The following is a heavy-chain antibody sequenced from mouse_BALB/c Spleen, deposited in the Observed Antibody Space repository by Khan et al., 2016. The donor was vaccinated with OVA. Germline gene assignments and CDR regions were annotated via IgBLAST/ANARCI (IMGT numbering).Heavy chain of an antibody. Sequence: EVHLVESGGDLVKPGGSLKLSCAASGFTFSSFGMSWVRQTPDKRLEWVATISSYGSYTYYPDNVKGRSTISRDNVKNTLYLQLSSLKSEDTAMYYWASRLTGSFAYWGQGTLVTVSA. J-gene: IGHJ3*01. V-gene: IGHV5-6*01. CDR1: GFTFSSFG. D-gene: IGHD4-1*01. CDR2: ISSYGSYT. CDR3: ASRLTGSFAY.